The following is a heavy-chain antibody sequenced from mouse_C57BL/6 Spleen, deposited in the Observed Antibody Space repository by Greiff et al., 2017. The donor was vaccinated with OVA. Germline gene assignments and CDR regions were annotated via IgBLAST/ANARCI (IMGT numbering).Heavy chain of an antibody. CDR2: INPSTGGT. CDR1: GYSFTGYY. V-gene: IGHV1-42*01. Sequence: VQLQQSGPELVKPGASVKISCTASGYSFTGYYMNWVKQSPEKSLEWIGEINPSTGGTTYAQKFKAKATLTVDKSSSTAYMQLKSLTSEDSAVYYCARPPWFAYWGQGTLVTVAA. CDR3: ARPPWFAY. J-gene: IGHJ3*01.